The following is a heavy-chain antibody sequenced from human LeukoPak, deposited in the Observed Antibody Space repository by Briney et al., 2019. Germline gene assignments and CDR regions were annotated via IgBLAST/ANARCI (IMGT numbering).Heavy chain of an antibody. Sequence: ASVKVSCKASGGTFSSYAISWVRQAPGQGLEWMGGIIPIFGTANYAQKFQGRVTITADKSTSTAYMELSSLRSEDTAVYYCARDDIPGTTPQAPRYVYWGQGTLVTVSS. CDR2: IIPIFGTA. D-gene: IGHD1-7*01. CDR1: GGTFSSYA. CDR3: ARDDIPGTTPQAPRYVY. J-gene: IGHJ4*02. V-gene: IGHV1-69*06.